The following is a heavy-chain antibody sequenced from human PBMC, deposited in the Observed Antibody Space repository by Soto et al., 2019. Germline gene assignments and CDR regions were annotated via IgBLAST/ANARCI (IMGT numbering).Heavy chain of an antibody. V-gene: IGHV1-18*01. CDR2: ISAYNGNT. J-gene: IGHJ6*02. CDR3: ARYTYYDSSGYYKGGMDV. D-gene: IGHD3-22*01. Sequence: ASVKVSCKASGYTFTSYGISWVRQAPGQGLEWMGWISAYNGNTNYAQKLQGRVTMTTDTSTSTAYMELRSLRSDDTAVYYCARYTYYDSSGYYKGGMDVWGQGTTVTVSS. CDR1: GYTFTSYG.